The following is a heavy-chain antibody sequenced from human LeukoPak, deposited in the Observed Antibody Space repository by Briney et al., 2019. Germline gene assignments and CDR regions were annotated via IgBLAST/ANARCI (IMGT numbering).Heavy chain of an antibody. CDR2: ISYDGSIK. CDR3: ARAVVVSSYFDY. V-gene: IGHV3-30-3*01. D-gene: IGHD2-15*01. J-gene: IGHJ4*02. CDR1: GFTFSNYA. Sequence: GGSLRLSCAASGFTFSNYAIHWVRQTPGKGLEWVAVISYDGSIKFYADSVNGRFTISRDNSENTPYLQMNSLRAEDTAVYYCARAVVVSSYFDYWGQGTLVTVSP.